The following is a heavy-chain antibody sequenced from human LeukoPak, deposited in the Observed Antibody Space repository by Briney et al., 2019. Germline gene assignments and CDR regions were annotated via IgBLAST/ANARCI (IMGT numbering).Heavy chain of an antibody. CDR2: MNPNSGNT. CDR3: ASMPAAPQGYFDY. J-gene: IGHJ4*02. V-gene: IGHV1-8*01. CDR1: GYTFTSYD. Sequence: ASVMVSCKASGYTFTSYDINWVRQATGQGLEWMGWMNPNSGNTGYAQKFQGRVTMTRNTSISTAYMELSRLRSDDTAVYYCASMPAAPQGYFDYWGQGTLVTVSS. D-gene: IGHD2-2*01.